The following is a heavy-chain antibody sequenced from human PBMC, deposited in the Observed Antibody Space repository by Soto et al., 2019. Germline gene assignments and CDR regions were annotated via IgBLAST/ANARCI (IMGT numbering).Heavy chain of an antibody. D-gene: IGHD6-19*01. Sequence: VSVKLSCNASGYTFSGYYMHWVRQAPGQGLEWMGWINPNSGGTNYAQKFQGWVTMTRDTSISTAYMELSRLRSDDTAVYYCARDLAVAGNYFDYWGQGTLVTVSS. CDR3: ARDLAVAGNYFDY. CDR1: GYTFSGYY. V-gene: IGHV1-2*04. CDR2: INPNSGGT. J-gene: IGHJ4*02.